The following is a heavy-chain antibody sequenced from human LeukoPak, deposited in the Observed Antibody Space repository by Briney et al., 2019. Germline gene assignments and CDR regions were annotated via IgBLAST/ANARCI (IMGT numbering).Heavy chain of an antibody. Sequence: AGGSLRLSCSASGFPFSSYAMHWVRQAPGKGLDYVSAISDSGGSTYYADSVKGRFTISRDNSKNTLYLQMNSLRAEDTAVYYCAKGTRYYYDSSGYTPEYFDYWGQGTLVTVSS. D-gene: IGHD3-22*01. V-gene: IGHV3-64*04. CDR3: AKGTRYYYDSSGYTPEYFDY. CDR1: GFPFSSYA. CDR2: ISDSGGST. J-gene: IGHJ4*02.